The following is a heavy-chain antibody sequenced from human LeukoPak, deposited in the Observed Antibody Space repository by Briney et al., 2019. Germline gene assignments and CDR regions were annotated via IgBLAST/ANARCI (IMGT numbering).Heavy chain of an antibody. CDR2: MNPNSGNT. D-gene: IGHD3-22*01. V-gene: IGHV1-8*01. CDR3: ARVSQTPAYYYTSGYYYHGY. J-gene: IGHJ4*02. CDR1: GYTFSAYD. Sequence: GASVKVSCKASGYTFSAYDINWVRQATGHGLEWMGWMNPNSGNTGFAQKFQGRVTMTRDTPINTAYMELSNLRSEDTAVYYCARVSQTPAYYYTSGYYYHGYWGQGTRVTVSS.